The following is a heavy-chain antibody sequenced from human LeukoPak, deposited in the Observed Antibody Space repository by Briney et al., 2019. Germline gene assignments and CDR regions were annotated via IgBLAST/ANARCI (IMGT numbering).Heavy chain of an antibody. Sequence: PGGSLRLSCTASGFTFCDYAMSWVRQAPGKGLEWVGFIRSKAYGGTTEYAASVKGRFTISRDDSKSIAYLQMNSLKTEDTAVYYYTQDMATSYVDDWGKGTLVTVSS. D-gene: IGHD5-24*01. J-gene: IGHJ4*02. CDR2: IRSKAYGGTT. CDR3: TQDMATSYVDD. V-gene: IGHV3-49*04. CDR1: GFTFCDYA.